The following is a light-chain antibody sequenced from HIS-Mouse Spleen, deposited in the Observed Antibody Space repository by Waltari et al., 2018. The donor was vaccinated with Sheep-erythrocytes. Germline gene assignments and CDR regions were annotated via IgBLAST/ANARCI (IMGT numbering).Light chain of an antibody. CDR2: DVS. CDR1: SSDVVGYNY. J-gene: IGLJ1*01. Sequence: QSALTQPRSVSGSPGQSVTISCTGTSSDVVGYNYVSWYQQHPGKAPKLMLYDVSKRPSGVPDRFAGSKSGNTASLTISGLQAEDEADYYCCSYAGSYNHVFATGTKVTVL. V-gene: IGLV2-11*01. CDR3: CSYAGSYNHV.